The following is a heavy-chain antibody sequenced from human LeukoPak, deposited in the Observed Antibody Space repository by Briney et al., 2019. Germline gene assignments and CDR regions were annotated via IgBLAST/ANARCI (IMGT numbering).Heavy chain of an antibody. D-gene: IGHD3-10*01. V-gene: IGHV3-66*01. CDR1: GFTVSSNY. Sequence: GGSLRLSCAASGFTVSSNYMSWVRQAPGKGLEWVSVIYSGGSTYYADSVKGRFTISRDNSKNTLYLQMNGLRAEDTAVYYCAREMEGDYGSGTFFDLWGQGNMVTVSS. J-gene: IGHJ4*02. CDR2: IYSGGST. CDR3: AREMEGDYGSGTFFDL.